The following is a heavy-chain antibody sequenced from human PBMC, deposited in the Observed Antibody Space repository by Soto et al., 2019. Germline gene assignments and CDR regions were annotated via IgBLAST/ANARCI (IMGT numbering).Heavy chain of an antibody. V-gene: IGHV4-59*12. CDR1: GVSITSYY. J-gene: IGHJ4*02. Sequence: QVQLQESGPGLVKPSETLSLTCSVSGVSITSYYWTWIRHPPGKGLEWIGYVYHTGNTYYNPSLKSRVTISLDTSNNEVSLRLKSVTAADTAVYYCAREQYNWKLWGPGTLVTVSS. CDR3: AREQYNWKL. CDR2: VYHTGNT. D-gene: IGHD1-20*01.